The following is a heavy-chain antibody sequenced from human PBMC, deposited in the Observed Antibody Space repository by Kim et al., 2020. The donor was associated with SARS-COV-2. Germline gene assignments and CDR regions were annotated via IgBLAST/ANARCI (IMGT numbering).Heavy chain of an antibody. Sequence: SVKGRFTISRDNAKNTLYLQMNSLRAEDTAVYYCARAPFTIFGVVYGMDVWGQGTTVTVSS. J-gene: IGHJ6*02. CDR3: ARAPFTIFGVVYGMDV. D-gene: IGHD3-3*01. V-gene: IGHV3-74*01.